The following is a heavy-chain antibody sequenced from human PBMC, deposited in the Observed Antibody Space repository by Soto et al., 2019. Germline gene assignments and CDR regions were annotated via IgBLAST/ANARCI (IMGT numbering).Heavy chain of an antibody. D-gene: IGHD3-10*01. CDR3: VRSITMVRADYYYGMDV. V-gene: IGHV1-3*01. CDR2: INAGNGNT. CDR1: GFAITSYA. J-gene: IGHJ6*02. Sequence: SAKVSWKDCGFAITSYAMRWGCHAHGQRHEWMGWINAGNGNTKYSQKFQGRVTITRDTSASTAYMELSSLRSEDTAVYYFVRSITMVRADYYYGMDVWRQGTTVPV.